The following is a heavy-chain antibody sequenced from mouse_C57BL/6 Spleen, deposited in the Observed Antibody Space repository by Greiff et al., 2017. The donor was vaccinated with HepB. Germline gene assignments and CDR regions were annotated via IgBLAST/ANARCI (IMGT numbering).Heavy chain of an antibody. V-gene: IGHV5-2*01. CDR2: INSDGGST. CDR1: EYEFPSHD. J-gene: IGHJ4*01. Sequence: EVQRVESGGGLVQPGESLKLSCESNEYEFPSHDMSWVRKTPEKRLELVAAINSDGGSTYYPDTMERRFIISRDNTKKTLYLQMSSLRSEDTALYYCARGIYYGDQGYAMDYWGQGTSVTVSS. CDR3: ARGIYYGDQGYAMDY. D-gene: IGHD2-13*01.